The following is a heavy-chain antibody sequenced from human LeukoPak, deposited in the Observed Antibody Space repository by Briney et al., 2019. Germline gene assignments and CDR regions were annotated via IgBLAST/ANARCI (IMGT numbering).Heavy chain of an antibody. CDR1: GFTVSSNY. D-gene: IGHD3-22*01. J-gene: IGHJ5*02. CDR2: IYSGGST. CDR3: ARDRKGLYNWFDP. V-gene: IGHV3-66*01. Sequence: TGGSLRLSCAASGFTVSSNYMSWVRQAPGKGLEWVSVIYSGGSTYYADSVKGRFTISRDNSKNTLYLQMNSLRAEDTAAYYCARDRKGLYNWFDPWGQGTLVTVSS.